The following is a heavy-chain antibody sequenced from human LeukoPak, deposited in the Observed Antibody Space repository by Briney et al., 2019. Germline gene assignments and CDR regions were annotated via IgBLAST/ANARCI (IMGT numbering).Heavy chain of an antibody. J-gene: IGHJ5*02. CDR2: INHSGST. D-gene: IGHD3-10*01. Sequence: SETLSLTCAVYGGSFSGYYWSWIRQPPGKGLEWIGEINHSGSTNYNPSLKSRVTISVDTSKNQFSLKLSSVTAADTAVYYCARGGIYGSGSYYKSGHNWFDPWGQGTLVTVSS. V-gene: IGHV4-34*01. CDR1: GGSFSGYY. CDR3: ARGGIYGSGSYYKSGHNWFDP.